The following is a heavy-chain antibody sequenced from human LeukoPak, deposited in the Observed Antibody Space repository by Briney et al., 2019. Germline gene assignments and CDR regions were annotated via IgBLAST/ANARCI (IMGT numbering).Heavy chain of an antibody. J-gene: IGHJ4*02. Sequence: EASVKVSCKASGYTFTSYGISWVRQAPGQGLEWMGWISAYNGNTNYAQKLQGRVTMTTDTSTSTAYMELRSLRSDDTAVYYCARDRIPPLRYFDWLSPPFDYWGQGTLVTVSS. CDR2: ISAYNGNT. V-gene: IGHV1-18*01. CDR1: GYTFTSYG. CDR3: ARDRIPPLRYFDWLSPPFDY. D-gene: IGHD3-9*01.